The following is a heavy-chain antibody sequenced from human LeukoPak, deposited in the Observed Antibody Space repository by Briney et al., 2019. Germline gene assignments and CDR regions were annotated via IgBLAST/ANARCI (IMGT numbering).Heavy chain of an antibody. Sequence: PSETLSLTCSVSGDSISTYYWTWIRQPAGKGLEWIGRIYISGTPNYNPSLRGRVTMSIDTSMNQFSLKLTSVTAADTAVYYCAREKMTTIPTIDYWGQGTLVTVSS. CDR1: GDSISTYY. V-gene: IGHV4-4*07. J-gene: IGHJ4*02. CDR3: AREKMTTIPTIDY. D-gene: IGHD4-11*01. CDR2: IYISGTP.